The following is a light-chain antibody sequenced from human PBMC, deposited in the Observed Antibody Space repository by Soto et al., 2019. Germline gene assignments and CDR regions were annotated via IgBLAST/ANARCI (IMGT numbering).Light chain of an antibody. CDR3: MQALQTPLT. CDR2: LGS. V-gene: IGKV2-28*01. J-gene: IGKJ4*01. CDR1: QSLLHTDGYNY. Sequence: DVVLTQSPLSLPVTPGEPASISCISSQSLLHTDGYNYLDWYLQKPGQSPQLLIYLGSNRASGVPDRFSGSGSGTDCTLKISRVEAEDVGVYYCMQALQTPLTFGGGTKVEIK.